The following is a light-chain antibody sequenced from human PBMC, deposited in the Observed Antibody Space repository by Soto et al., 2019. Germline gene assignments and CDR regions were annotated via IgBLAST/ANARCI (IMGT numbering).Light chain of an antibody. Sequence: DIQMTQSPPTLSASVGSRVTSPCRASQGIRSFVAWYPKKPGRAPKLLRDAASTLQSGVPSRVSGSGSWTEFTLTSTSLQPEDVATYYCQQLNFFPITFGQGTRLDIK. CDR3: QQLNFFPIT. CDR1: QGIRSF. V-gene: IGKV1-9*01. CDR2: AAS. J-gene: IGKJ5*01.